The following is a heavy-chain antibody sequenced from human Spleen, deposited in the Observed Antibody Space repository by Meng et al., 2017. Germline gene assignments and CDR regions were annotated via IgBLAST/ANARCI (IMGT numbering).Heavy chain of an antibody. CDR2: IYSGGST. CDR1: GFTVSRNY. D-gene: IGHD4-17*01. V-gene: IGHV3-53*04. CDR3: ARRLTAATTGFDS. Sequence: GESLKTSCAAYGFTVSRNYMSRVRQTPGKGLEWVSVIYSGGSTFYADSVKSRFTLSRHNSQNTLYLQMNSLRADDTVVYYCARRLTAATTGFDSWGQGTLVTVSS. J-gene: IGHJ4*02.